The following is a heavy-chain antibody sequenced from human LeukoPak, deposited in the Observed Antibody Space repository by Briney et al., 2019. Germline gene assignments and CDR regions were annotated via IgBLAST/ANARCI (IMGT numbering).Heavy chain of an antibody. Sequence: GGSLRLSCTASGFPFIEYSMNWVRQAPGKGLEWISYIGIDSGDTKYADSVRGRFTISADKAKNSLHLQMNSLRVEDTAVYYCARDHNYAFDNWGQGTLVSVAS. V-gene: IGHV3-21*05. CDR3: ARDHNYAFDN. D-gene: IGHD1-1*01. CDR1: GFPFIEYS. J-gene: IGHJ4*02. CDR2: IGIDSGDT.